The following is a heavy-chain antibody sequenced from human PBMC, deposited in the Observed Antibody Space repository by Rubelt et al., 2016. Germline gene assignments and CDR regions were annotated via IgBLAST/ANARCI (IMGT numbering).Heavy chain of an antibody. D-gene: IGHD3-9*01. J-gene: IGHJ5*02. CDR3: AKDFTQQHYDILTGYYPYNWFDP. Sequence: VQLVESGGGLVQPGGSLRLSCAASGFTFSSYAMHWVRQAPGKGLEWVAVISYDGSNKYYADSVKGRFTISRDNSKNTLYLQMNSLRAEDTSVYYCAKDFTQQHYDILTGYYPYNWFDPWGQGTLVTVSS. CDR2: ISYDGSNK. CDR1: GFTFSSYA. V-gene: IGHV3-30*04.